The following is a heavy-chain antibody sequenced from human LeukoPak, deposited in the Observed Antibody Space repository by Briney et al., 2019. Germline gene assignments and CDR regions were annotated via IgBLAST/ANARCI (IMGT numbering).Heavy chain of an antibody. CDR1: GFTFSSYA. Sequence: GGSLRLSCAASGFTFSSYAMSWVRQAPGKGLEWVSVIYSGGSTYYADSVKGRFTISRDNSKNTLYLQMNSLRAEDTAVYYCARDRFYGSGGMDVWGQGTTVTVSS. D-gene: IGHD3-10*01. J-gene: IGHJ6*02. V-gene: IGHV3-66*01. CDR3: ARDRFYGSGGMDV. CDR2: IYSGGST.